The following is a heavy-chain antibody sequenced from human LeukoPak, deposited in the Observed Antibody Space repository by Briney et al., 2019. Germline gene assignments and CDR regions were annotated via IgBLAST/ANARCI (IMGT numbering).Heavy chain of an antibody. Sequence: PGGSLRLSCAASGFTFSSYSMNWVRQAPGKGLEWVSSTSSNSSYIYYADSVKGRFTISRDNAKNSLYLQMNSLRAEDTAVYYCAREELDIVATIVVDNAFDIWGQGTMVTVSS. J-gene: IGHJ3*02. CDR3: AREELDIVATIVVDNAFDI. D-gene: IGHD5-12*01. CDR1: GFTFSSYS. CDR2: TSSNSSYI. V-gene: IGHV3-21*01.